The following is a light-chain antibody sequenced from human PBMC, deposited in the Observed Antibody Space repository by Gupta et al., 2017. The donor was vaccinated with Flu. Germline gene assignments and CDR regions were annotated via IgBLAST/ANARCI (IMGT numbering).Light chain of an antibody. Sequence: SVVPQPPSASWTPGQRVTISCSGSSSNIGRNTVVWYPHFQAQSPNLLIYINNKRHSAVLDRFSASKSGTSASLATSGLQAEDEADYYCADWDDRRNVHVFGTGTKVTVL. J-gene: IGLJ1*01. V-gene: IGLV1-44*01. CDR3: ADWDDRRNVHV. CDR2: INN. CDR1: SSNIGRNT.